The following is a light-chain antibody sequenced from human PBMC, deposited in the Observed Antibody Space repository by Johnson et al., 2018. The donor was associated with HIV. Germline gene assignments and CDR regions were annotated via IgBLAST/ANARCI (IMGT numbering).Light chain of an antibody. CDR3: GTWDSSLSAYV. CDR1: SSNIGNNY. CDR2: DNN. V-gene: IGLV1-51*01. Sequence: SVLTQPPSVSAAPGQKVTISCSGSSSNIGNNYVSWYQQLPGTAPKPLIYDNNKRPSGIPDRFSGSKSGTSATLGITGLLTWDEADYYCGTWDSSLSAYVFGTGTKFTVL. J-gene: IGLJ1*01.